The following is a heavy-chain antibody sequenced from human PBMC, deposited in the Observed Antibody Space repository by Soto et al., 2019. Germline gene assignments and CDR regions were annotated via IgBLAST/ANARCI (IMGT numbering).Heavy chain of an antibody. J-gene: IGHJ6*02. V-gene: IGHV1-69*13. CDR3: ARGGYCTNGVCYTVYYYGMDV. D-gene: IGHD2-8*01. CDR2: IIPIFGTA. CDR1: GGTFSSYA. Sequence: GASVKVSCKASGGTFSSYAISWVRQAPGQGLEWMGGIIPIFGTANYAQKFQGRVTITADESTSTAYMELSSLRSEDTAVYYCARGGYCTNGVCYTVYYYGMDVWGQGTTVTAP.